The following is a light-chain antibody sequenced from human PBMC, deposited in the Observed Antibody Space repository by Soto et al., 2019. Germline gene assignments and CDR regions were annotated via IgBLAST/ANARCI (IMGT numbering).Light chain of an antibody. Sequence: EIVLMQSPGTLPLSPGERATLSCRASQSVSSNYLVWYQQKPGQAPRPLIYGASSRATGIPDRFSGSGSGTDFTLTISRLEPEDFAVYYCQQYANSPFTFGQGTKLEIK. V-gene: IGKV3-20*01. CDR2: GAS. CDR3: QQYANSPFT. CDR1: QSVSSNY. J-gene: IGKJ2*01.